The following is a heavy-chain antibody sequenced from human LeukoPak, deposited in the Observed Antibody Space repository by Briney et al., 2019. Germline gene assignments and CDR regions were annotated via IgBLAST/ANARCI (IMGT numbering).Heavy chain of an antibody. CDR1: GRSFSGYY. V-gene: IGHV4-34*01. Sequence: SETLSLTCAVYGRSFSGYYWSWIRQPPGKGLEWIGEINHSGSTNYNPSLKSRVTISVDTSKNQFSLKLSSVTAADTAVYYCARDVGAAAGNNWFDPWGQGTLVTVSS. D-gene: IGHD6-13*01. CDR3: ARDVGAAAGNNWFDP. CDR2: INHSGST. J-gene: IGHJ5*02.